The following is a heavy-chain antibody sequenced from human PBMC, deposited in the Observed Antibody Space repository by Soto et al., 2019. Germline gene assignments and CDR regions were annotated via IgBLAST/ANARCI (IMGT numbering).Heavy chain of an antibody. CDR1: GFTSSTFS. J-gene: IGHJ4*02. V-gene: IGHV3-48*02. D-gene: IGHD1-26*01. CDR3: ARDLAWAFDS. Sequence: GGSLRLSCAASGFTSSTFSMNWVRQAPGKGLEWLSYIGGSGGSISCADSVKGRFTISRDNGKNTLYLQMSSLRDEDTAVYYCARDLAWAFDSWGQGALVTVSS. CDR2: IGGSGGSI.